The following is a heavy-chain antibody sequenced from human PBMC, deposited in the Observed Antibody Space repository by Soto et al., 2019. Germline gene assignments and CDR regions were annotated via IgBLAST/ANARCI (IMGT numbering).Heavy chain of an antibody. Sequence: QVQLQQWGAGLLKPSETLSLTCAVYGGSFSGYYWSWIRQPPGKGLEWIGEINHSGSTNYNPSLKSRVTISVDTSKNQFSLKLSSVTAADTAVYYCAGGQPHYGSGSYRTAEYFQHWGQGTLVTVSS. CDR2: INHSGST. J-gene: IGHJ1*01. V-gene: IGHV4-34*01. CDR3: AGGQPHYGSGSYRTAEYFQH. CDR1: GGSFSGYY. D-gene: IGHD3-10*01.